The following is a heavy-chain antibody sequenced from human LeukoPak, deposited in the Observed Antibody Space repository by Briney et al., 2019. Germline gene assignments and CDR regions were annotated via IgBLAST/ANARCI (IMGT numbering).Heavy chain of an antibody. CDR2: ISGSGGST. Sequence: SGGSLRLSCAASGFTFSSYSMNWVRQAPGKGLEWVSAISGSGGSTYYADSVKGRFTISRDNSKNTLYLQMNSLRAEDTAVYYCAKGSVAAPFDYWGQGTLVTVSS. D-gene: IGHD6-19*01. J-gene: IGHJ4*02. CDR1: GFTFSSYS. V-gene: IGHV3-23*01. CDR3: AKGSVAAPFDY.